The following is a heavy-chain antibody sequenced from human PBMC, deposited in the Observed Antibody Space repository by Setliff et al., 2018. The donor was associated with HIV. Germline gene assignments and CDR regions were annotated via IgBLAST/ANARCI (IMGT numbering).Heavy chain of an antibody. Sequence: GESLKISCGASGFTFSGSPMHWVRQAPGKGLEWVGRIKTDSSSSYIYYADSVKGRFTISRDNAKNSLYLQMNSLRAEDTAVYYCARDPAIFGVALGLRFDPWGQGTLVTVSS. CDR1: GFTFSGSP. V-gene: IGHV3-21*05. CDR3: ARDPAIFGVALGLRFDP. CDR2: IKTDSSSSYI. D-gene: IGHD3-3*02. J-gene: IGHJ5*02.